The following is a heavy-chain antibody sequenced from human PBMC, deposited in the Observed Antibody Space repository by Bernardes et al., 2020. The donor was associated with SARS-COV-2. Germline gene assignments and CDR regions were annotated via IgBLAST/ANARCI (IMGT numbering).Heavy chain of an antibody. J-gene: IGHJ5*02. D-gene: IGHD3-3*01. CDR1: GYTLSDYY. CDR2: INPHSGGT. CDR3: ARVVVFGSHISDWFDP. V-gene: IGHV1-2*02. Sequence: ASVKVSCKASGYTLSDYYMHWVRQAPGQGLEWMGWINPHSGGTNYAQKFQGRVTVTRDTSISTAYMELRSLRSDDTAVYYCARVVVFGSHISDWFDPWGQGTLVTVSS.